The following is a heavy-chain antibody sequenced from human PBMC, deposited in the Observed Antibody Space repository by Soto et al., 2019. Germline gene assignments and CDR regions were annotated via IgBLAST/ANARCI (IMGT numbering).Heavy chain of an antibody. CDR2: INPNSGGT. D-gene: IGHD2-2*02. CDR3: ARGAINNDPQPGIDY. Sequence: GASVKVSCKASGYTFTGYYMHWVRQSPGQGLEWMGWINPNSGGTNYAQKFQGWVTMTRDTSISTAYMELSRLRSDDTAVYYCARGAINNDPQPGIDYWGQGTLVTVSS. J-gene: IGHJ4*02. CDR1: GYTFTGYY. V-gene: IGHV1-2*04.